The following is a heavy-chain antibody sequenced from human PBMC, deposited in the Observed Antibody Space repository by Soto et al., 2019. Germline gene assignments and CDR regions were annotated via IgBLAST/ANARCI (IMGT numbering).Heavy chain of an antibody. V-gene: IGHV1-8*01. D-gene: IGHD6-19*01. J-gene: IGHJ5*02. CDR1: GYTFTSYD. CDR2: MNPNSGNT. CDR3: ARSGWPTEPNWFDP. Sequence: QVQLVQSGAEVKKPGASVKVSCKASGYTFTSYDINWVRQATGQGLEWMGWMNPNSGNTGYAQKFQGRVTMTRNTSISKAYTELSSRRSEDTAVYYCARSGWPTEPNWFDPWGQGTLVTVSS.